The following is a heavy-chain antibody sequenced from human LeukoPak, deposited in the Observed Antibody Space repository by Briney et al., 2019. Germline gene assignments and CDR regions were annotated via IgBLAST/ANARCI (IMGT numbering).Heavy chain of an antibody. J-gene: IGHJ4*02. CDR1: GGSISSSSYY. D-gene: IGHD6-19*01. CDR3: ARHWLGIQDFDY. CDR2: IYYSGST. V-gene: IGHV4-39*01. Sequence: SETLSLTCTVSGGSISSSSYYWGWIRQPPGKGLEWIGSIYYSGSTYYNPSLKSRVTISVDTSKNQLSLKLSSVTAADTAVYYCARHWLGIQDFDYWGQGTLVTVSS.